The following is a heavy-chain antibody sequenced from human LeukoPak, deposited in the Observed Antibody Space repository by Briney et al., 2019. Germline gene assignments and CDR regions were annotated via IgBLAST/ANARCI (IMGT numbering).Heavy chain of an antibody. CDR2: ISGYNGNR. V-gene: IGHV1-18*01. J-gene: IGHJ4*02. D-gene: IGHD2-15*01. Sequence: ASVKVSCKTSGYTFTRYGISWVRQAPGQGLEWMGWISGYNGNRKYGQKFQDRVTLTTDTSTSTGDMELRSLRSDDTAVYYCARVGCSGGDCYSSADHWGQGTLVTVSS. CDR1: GYTFTRYG. CDR3: ARVGCSGGDCYSSADH.